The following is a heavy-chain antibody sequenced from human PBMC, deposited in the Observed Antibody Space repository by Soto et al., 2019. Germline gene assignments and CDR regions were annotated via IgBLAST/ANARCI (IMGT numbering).Heavy chain of an antibody. CDR3: ARAGIAVAGTPPYYYYGMDV. D-gene: IGHD6-19*01. CDR2: TYYRSKWYN. Sequence: TLSLTCAISGDSVSSNSAAWNWIRQSPSRGLEWLGRTYYRSKWYNDYAVSVKSRITINPDTSKNQFSLQLNSVAPEDTAVYYCARAGIAVAGTPPYYYYGMDVWGQGTTVTVSS. V-gene: IGHV6-1*01. CDR1: GDSVSSNSAA. J-gene: IGHJ6*02.